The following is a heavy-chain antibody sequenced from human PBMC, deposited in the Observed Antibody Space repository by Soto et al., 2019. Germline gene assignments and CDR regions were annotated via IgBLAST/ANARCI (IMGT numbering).Heavy chain of an antibody. J-gene: IGHJ4*02. CDR3: VREMDSGYAHDFDY. CDR2: INPNSGNT. D-gene: IGHD5-12*01. CDR1: GYTFTGYY. V-gene: IGHV1-2*02. Sequence: ASVKVSCKASGYTFTGYYMHWVRQAPGQGLEWMGWINPNSGNTHFAPKVQGRVSLTTDTSTSTAYMELRSPTSDDTAVYYCVREMDSGYAHDFDYWGQGTLVTVSS.